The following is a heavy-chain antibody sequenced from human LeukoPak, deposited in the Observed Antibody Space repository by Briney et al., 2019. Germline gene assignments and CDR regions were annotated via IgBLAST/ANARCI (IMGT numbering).Heavy chain of an antibody. V-gene: IGHV4-30-2*01. CDR2: IYHSGST. CDR1: GGSISSGGYS. CDR3: ARGPNPMVRGVTLFVY. J-gene: IGHJ4*02. D-gene: IGHD3-10*01. Sequence: SETLSLTCAVSGGSISSGGYSWSWIRQPPGKGLEWIGYIYHSGSTYYNPSLKSRVTISVDRSKNQFSLKLSSVTAADTAVYYCARGPNPMVRGVTLFVYWGQGGMVAVCS.